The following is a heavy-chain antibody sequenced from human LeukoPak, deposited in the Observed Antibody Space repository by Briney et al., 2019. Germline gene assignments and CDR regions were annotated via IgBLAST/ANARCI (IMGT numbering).Heavy chain of an antibody. D-gene: IGHD3-16*01. V-gene: IGHV5-51*01. CDR3: ARLSAVPRGEFDY. CDR2: IYPGDSDT. CDR1: GYSFTSYW. J-gene: IGHJ4*02. Sequence: GESLKISRQGSGYSFTSYWIGWVRQMPGKGLEWMGIIYPGDSDTRYSPSFQGQVTISADKSISTASLQWSSLKASDTAMYYCARLSAVPRGEFDYWGQGTLVTVSS.